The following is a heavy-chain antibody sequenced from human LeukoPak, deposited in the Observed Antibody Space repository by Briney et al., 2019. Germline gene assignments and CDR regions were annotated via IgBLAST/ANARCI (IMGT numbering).Heavy chain of an antibody. Sequence: PGRSLRLSCVASGFSFSTYAMQWVRQPPGKGLEWVALISVDGDGKIYADSVKGRFTTSRDNSKNTLYLQVDSLRDDDTAVYYCARALRGNSWYSAYWGQGTLVTVSS. D-gene: IGHD6-13*01. CDR3: ARALRGNSWYSAY. CDR1: GFSFSTYA. V-gene: IGHV3-30*14. CDR2: ISVDGDGK. J-gene: IGHJ4*02.